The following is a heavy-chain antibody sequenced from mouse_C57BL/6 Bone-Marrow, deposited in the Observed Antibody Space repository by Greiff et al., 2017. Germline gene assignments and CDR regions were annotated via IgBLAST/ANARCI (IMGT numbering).Heavy chain of an antibody. Sequence: VQLQQPGAELVRPGTSVKLSCKASGYTFTSYWMHWVKQRPGQGLEWIGVIDPSDSYTNYNQKFKGKATLTVDTSSSTAYMQLSSLTSEDSAVYYCARRRIYYDYDYWGQGTTLTVSS. CDR1: GYTFTSYW. CDR2: IDPSDSYT. J-gene: IGHJ2*01. V-gene: IGHV1-59*01. CDR3: ARRRIYYDYDY. D-gene: IGHD2-4*01.